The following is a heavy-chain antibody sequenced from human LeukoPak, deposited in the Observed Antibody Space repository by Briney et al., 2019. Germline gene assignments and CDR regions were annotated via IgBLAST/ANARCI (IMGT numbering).Heavy chain of an antibody. J-gene: IGHJ4*02. V-gene: IGHV5-51*01. CDR1: GYRFTNYW. D-gene: IGHD6-19*01. Sequence: GESLKISCKGSGYRFTNYWIGWVRQMPGKGLEWMGIIYPGDSDTRYSPSFQGQVTISADKSISTAYLQWSSLKASDTAMYYCARHSYSSGWYEKNYWGQGTLVTVSS. CDR2: IYPGDSDT. CDR3: ARHSYSSGWYEKNY.